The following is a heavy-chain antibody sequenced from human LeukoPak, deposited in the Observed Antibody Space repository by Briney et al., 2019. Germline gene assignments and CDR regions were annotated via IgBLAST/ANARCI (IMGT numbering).Heavy chain of an antibody. Sequence: GGSLRLSCAASGFTFSTYAMSWVPQTPEKGLEWVSAISGSGGSTYYADSVKGRFTISRDNSKNTLYLQMNSLRAEDTAVYYCAKDRGFGEYFPFFYWGQGTLVTVSS. CDR3: AKDRGFGEYFPFFY. CDR1: GFTFSTYA. J-gene: IGHJ4*02. D-gene: IGHD3-10*01. CDR2: ISGSGGST. V-gene: IGHV3-23*01.